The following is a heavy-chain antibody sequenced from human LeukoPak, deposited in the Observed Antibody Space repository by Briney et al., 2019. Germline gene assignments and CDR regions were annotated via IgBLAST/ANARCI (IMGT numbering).Heavy chain of an antibody. J-gene: IGHJ4*02. Sequence: GASVKVSCKASGYTFTGYYMHWVRQAPGQGLEWMGWINPNSGGTNYAQKFQGRVTMTRDTSISTAYMELSRLRSDDTAVYYCARERYPRGREAPGIAAAGTPFGIHYWGQGTLVTVSS. CDR2: INPNSGGT. D-gene: IGHD6-13*01. CDR1: GYTFTGYY. CDR3: ARERYPRGREAPGIAAAGTPFGIHY. V-gene: IGHV1-2*02.